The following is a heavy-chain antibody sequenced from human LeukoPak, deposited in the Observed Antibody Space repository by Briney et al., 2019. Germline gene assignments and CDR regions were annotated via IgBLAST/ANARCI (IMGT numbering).Heavy chain of an antibody. D-gene: IGHD3-22*01. CDR3: ARIYYDSGAYYRRAFDI. V-gene: IGHV4-59*01. CDR2: VYNSGST. Sequence: SSETLSLTCTVSGGSISTYYWSWIRQPPGKGLEWIAYVYNSGSTNCNPSLKSRVTISVDTSKNQFSLRLSSLTAADTAVYYCARIYYDSGAYYRRAFDIWGQGTMVTVSS. CDR1: GGSISTYY. J-gene: IGHJ3*02.